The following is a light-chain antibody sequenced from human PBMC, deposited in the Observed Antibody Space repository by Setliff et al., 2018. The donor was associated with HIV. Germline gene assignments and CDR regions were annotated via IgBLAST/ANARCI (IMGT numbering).Light chain of an antibody. CDR2: DVS. J-gene: IGLJ3*02. Sequence: QSALTQPASVSGSPGQSITISCTGSSSDVGGYNYVSWYQQHPGKAPKLMIYDVSQRPSVVSDRFSGSKSGITASLTISGLQPEDESDYYCSSYTASSTVVFGGGTKVTVL. CDR3: SSYTASSTVV. V-gene: IGLV2-14*03. CDR1: SSDVGGYNY.